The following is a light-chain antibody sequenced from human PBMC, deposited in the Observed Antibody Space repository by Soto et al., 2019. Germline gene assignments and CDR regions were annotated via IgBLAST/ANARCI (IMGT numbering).Light chain of an antibody. CDR1: PSVTNY. CDR3: QQRNIWPPVT. CDR2: GPF. V-gene: IGKV3-11*01. J-gene: IGKJ5*01. Sequence: EIVLTQSPATLSLSPGERATLSCRASPSVTNYLAWYKQKPGQAPRLLIYGPFNRATGIPARFSGSGSGTDFTLTISSLEPEDFAVYYCQQRNIWPPVTFGQGTRLESK.